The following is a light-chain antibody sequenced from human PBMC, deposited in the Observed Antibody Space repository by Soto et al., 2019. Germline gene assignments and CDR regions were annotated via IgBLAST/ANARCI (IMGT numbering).Light chain of an antibody. CDR3: AAWDDSLNGPV. J-gene: IGLJ2*01. Sequence: QSALTQPPSASGTPGQRVTISCSGSSSNIGSNTVNWYQQFPGTAPKLLIYSNNRRPSGVPDRFSGSKSGTSASLAISGLQSEDEADYYCAAWDDSLNGPVFGGGTKLTVL. V-gene: IGLV1-44*01. CDR2: SNN. CDR1: SSNIGSNT.